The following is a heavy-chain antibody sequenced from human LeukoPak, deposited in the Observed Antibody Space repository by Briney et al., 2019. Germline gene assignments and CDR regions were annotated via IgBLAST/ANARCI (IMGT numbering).Heavy chain of an antibody. CDR3: AKGGSYAPLDY. J-gene: IGHJ4*02. CDR2: ISTSGGDT. Sequence: PGGSLRLSCAASGFTFTDSAMTWVRQAPGKGLEWVSAISTSGGDTIYTDSVKDRFTISRDNSKNTLHLQMNSLRAEDTAIYYCAKGGSYAPLDYWGQGTLVTVSS. D-gene: IGHD1-26*01. V-gene: IGHV3-23*01. CDR1: GFTFTDSA.